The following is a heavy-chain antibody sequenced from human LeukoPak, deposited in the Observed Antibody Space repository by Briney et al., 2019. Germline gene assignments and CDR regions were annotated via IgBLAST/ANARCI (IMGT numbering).Heavy chain of an antibody. J-gene: IGHJ4*02. CDR3: ARDHGTMVRGVIIWSGPLDY. V-gene: IGHV1-2*02. D-gene: IGHD3-10*01. CDR1: GYTFTGYY. Sequence: GASVKVSCKASGYTFTGYYMHWVRQAPGQGLEWMGWINPNSGGTNYAQKFQGRVTMTRDTSISTAYMELSRLRSDDTAVYYCARDHGTMVRGVIIWSGPLDYWGQGTLVTVSS. CDR2: INPNSGGT.